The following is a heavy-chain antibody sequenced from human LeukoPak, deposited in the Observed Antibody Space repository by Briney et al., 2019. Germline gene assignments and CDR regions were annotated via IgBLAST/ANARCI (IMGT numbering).Heavy chain of an antibody. CDR2: IYHSGST. CDR1: GGSISTYY. V-gene: IGHV4-59*01. J-gene: IGHJ4*02. D-gene: IGHD3-22*01. CDR3: ARVGEDDSGGYYQIDY. Sequence: SETLSLTCTVSGGSISTYYWTWIRQPPGKGLEWIGLIYHSGSTNYNPSLKSRVTISIDTSKNQFSLNLSSVTAADTAVYYCARVGEDDSGGYYQIDYWGQGTLVTVSS.